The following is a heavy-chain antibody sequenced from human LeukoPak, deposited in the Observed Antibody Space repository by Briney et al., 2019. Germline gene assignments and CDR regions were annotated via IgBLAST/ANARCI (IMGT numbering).Heavy chain of an antibody. CDR2: IYYSGST. D-gene: IGHD2-2*01. V-gene: IGHV4-39*01. Sequence: SETLSLTCTVSGGSISGSSYYWGWIRQPPGKGLEWIGSIYYSGSTYYSPSLKSRVTISVDTSKNQFSLKLSSVTAADTAVYYCARIVVPAAPNWFDPWGQGTLVTVSS. CDR1: GGSISGSSYY. J-gene: IGHJ5*02. CDR3: ARIVVPAAPNWFDP.